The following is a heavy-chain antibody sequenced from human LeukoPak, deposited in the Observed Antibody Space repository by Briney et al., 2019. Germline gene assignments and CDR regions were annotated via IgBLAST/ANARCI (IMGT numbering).Heavy chain of an antibody. Sequence: SQTLSLTCTVSGGSISSGDYYWSWIRQPPGKGLEWIGYIYYSGSTYYNPSLKSRVTISVDTSKNQFSLKLSSVTAADTAVYYCARETAYYYHGMDVWGQGTTATVSS. CDR2: IYYSGST. V-gene: IGHV4-30-4*01. CDR1: GGSISSGDYY. CDR3: ARETAYYYHGMDV. J-gene: IGHJ6*02.